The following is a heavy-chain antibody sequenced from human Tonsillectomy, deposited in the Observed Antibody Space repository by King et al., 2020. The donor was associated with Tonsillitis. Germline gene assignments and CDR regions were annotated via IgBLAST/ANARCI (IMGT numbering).Heavy chain of an antibody. J-gene: IGHJ6*02. CDR3: ARADYYDSSGYFDYYYYNGMDV. CDR2: ISYDGSNK. D-gene: IGHD3-22*01. V-gene: IGHV3-30-3*01. CDR1: GFTFSSYA. Sequence: QLVQSGGGVVQPGRSLRLSCAASGFTFSSYAMHWVRQAPGKGLEWVAVISYDGSNKYYADSVKGRFTISRDNSKNTLYLQMNSLRAEDTAVYYCARADYYDSSGYFDYYYYNGMDVWGQGTTVTVSS.